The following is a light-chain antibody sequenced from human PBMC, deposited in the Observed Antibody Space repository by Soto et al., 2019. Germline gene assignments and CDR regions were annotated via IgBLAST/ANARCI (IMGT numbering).Light chain of an antibody. CDR1: QNIGSY. V-gene: IGKV1-39*01. J-gene: IGKJ1*01. CDR3: QQSYSTPRT. CDR2: AAS. Sequence: DIQMTQSPSSLSASVGDRVTITCRASQNIGSYSNWYQQKPGKAPKLLIYAASSLQSGVPLRFSGSGYGTDFTRTISSLQPEDFATYYCQQSYSTPRTFGQGTKVDIK.